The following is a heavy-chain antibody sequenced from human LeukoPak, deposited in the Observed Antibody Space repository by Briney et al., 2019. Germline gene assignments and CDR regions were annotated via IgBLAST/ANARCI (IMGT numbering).Heavy chain of an antibody. CDR2: IYHSGST. CDR1: GGSISSGGYY. D-gene: IGHD2-2*01. Sequence: SQTLSLTCTVSGGSISSGGYYWSWIRQPPGKGLEWIGYIYHSGSTYYNPSLKSRVTISVDRSKNQFSLKLSSVTAADTAVYYCARATRDIVVVPAARFGPWGQGTLVTVSS. V-gene: IGHV4-30-2*01. J-gene: IGHJ5*02. CDR3: ARATRDIVVVPAARFGP.